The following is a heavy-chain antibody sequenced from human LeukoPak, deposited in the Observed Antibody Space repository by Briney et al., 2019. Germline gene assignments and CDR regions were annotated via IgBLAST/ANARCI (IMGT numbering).Heavy chain of an antibody. Sequence: PGESLRLSCAASEFTFSNYAMHWVRQAPGKGLEWVAVISYDGSNKYYADSVKGRFTISRDNSKNTLFLQMNSLRAEDTAVYYCARGLVSGSQRGYFYYWGQGTLVTVSS. J-gene: IGHJ4*02. V-gene: IGHV3-30-3*01. D-gene: IGHD1-26*01. CDR1: EFTFSNYA. CDR2: ISYDGSNK. CDR3: ARGLVSGSQRGYFYY.